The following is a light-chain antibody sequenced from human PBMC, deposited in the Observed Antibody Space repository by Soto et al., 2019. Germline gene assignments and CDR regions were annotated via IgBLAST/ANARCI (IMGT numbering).Light chain of an antibody. J-gene: IGLJ2*01. Sequence: QLVLTQPPSVSGAPGQRVTISCTGRSSNIGAGYDVHWYQQLPGTAPKLLISGNSNRPSWVPDRFSGSKSGTSASLAITGLQAEDEADYYCQSYYSGLSAPVVFGGGTKLTVL. CDR2: GNS. CDR3: QSYYSGLSAPVV. CDR1: SSNIGAGYD. V-gene: IGLV1-40*01.